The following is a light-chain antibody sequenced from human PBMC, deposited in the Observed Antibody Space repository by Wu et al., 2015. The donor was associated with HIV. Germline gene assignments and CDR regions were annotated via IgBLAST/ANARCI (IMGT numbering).Light chain of an antibody. CDR2: SAS. J-gene: IGKJ1*01. CDR1: RSISSW. V-gene: IGKV1-5*03. CDR3: QQYNTYWT. Sequence: DIQMTQSPSTLSASVGDRVTITCRASRSISSWLAWYQQKPGKAPKLLIYSASSLESGVPSRFSGSGSGTEFTLTISSLQPDDFATYYCQQYNTYWTFGQGTKVEIK.